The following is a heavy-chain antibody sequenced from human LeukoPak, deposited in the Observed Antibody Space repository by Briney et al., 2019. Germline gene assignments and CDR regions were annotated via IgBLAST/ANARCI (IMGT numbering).Heavy chain of an antibody. J-gene: IGHJ4*02. CDR3: ARDRRDYYDSSGYLGGFDY. D-gene: IGHD3-22*01. CDR2: IIPIFGTA. V-gene: IGHV1-69*13. Sequence: ASVKVSCKASGYTFTNYGISWMRQAPGQGLEWMGGIIPIFGTANYAQKFQGRVTITADESTSTAYMELSSLRSEDTAVYYCARDRRDYYDSSGYLGGFDYWGQGTLVTVSS. CDR1: GYTFTNYG.